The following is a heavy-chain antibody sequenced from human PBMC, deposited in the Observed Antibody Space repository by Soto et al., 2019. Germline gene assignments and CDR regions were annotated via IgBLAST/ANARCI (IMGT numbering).Heavy chain of an antibody. CDR2: MNPNSGNT. CDR1: GYTFTSYD. Sequence: ASVKVSCKASGYTFTSYDINWARQATGQGLEWMGWMNPNSGNTGYAQKFQGRVTMTRNTSISTAYMELSSLRSEDTAVYYCARGTIMITFGGVIVETHDAFDIRGHRIMVTVSS. V-gene: IGHV1-8*01. J-gene: IGHJ3*02. D-gene: IGHD3-16*02. CDR3: ARGTIMITFGGVIVETHDAFDI.